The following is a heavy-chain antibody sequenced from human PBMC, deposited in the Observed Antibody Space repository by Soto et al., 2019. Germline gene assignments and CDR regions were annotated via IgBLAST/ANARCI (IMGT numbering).Heavy chain of an antibody. V-gene: IGHV3-33*01. CDR2: IWYDGSNK. J-gene: IGHJ3*02. CDR1: GFTFSSYG. Sequence: GGSLRLSCAASGFTFSSYGMHWVRQAPGKGLEWVAVIWYDGSNKYYADSVKGRFTISRDNSKNTLYLQMNSLRAEDTAVYYCASDPMTTVTIKYAFDIWGQGTMVTVSS. CDR3: ASDPMTTVTIKYAFDI. D-gene: IGHD4-17*01.